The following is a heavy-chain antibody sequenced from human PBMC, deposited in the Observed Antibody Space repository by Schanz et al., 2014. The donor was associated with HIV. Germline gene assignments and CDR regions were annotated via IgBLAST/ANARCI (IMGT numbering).Heavy chain of an antibody. CDR1: GFNFNNYA. Sequence: EVQLLESGGGLEQPGGSLRLSCAASGFNFNNYAMTWVRQAPGKGLEWVSAISGGGAGTYYADSVKGRLTISRDNSKNTLYLQMNSLRVEDTAVYYCAKMARSVAANTNFDYWGQGTLVTVSS. V-gene: IGHV3-23*01. CDR2: ISGGGAGT. J-gene: IGHJ4*02. D-gene: IGHD6-19*01. CDR3: AKMARSVAANTNFDY.